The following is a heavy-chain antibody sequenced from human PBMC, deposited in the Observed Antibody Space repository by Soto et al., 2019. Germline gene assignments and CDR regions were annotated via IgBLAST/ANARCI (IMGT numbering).Heavy chain of an antibody. D-gene: IGHD3-22*01. J-gene: IGHJ4*02. CDR1: GFTFSAYT. CDR2: IRGTATRK. CDR3: ARGPISTAYDRSGHSDF. Sequence: EVQLVESGGGPVTPGGSLRLTCVASGFTFSAYTMNWVRQAPGKGLEWVSSIRGTATRKYYADSVAGRFTISRDNDMNSLFLHMDSLRVEDTAVYYCARGPISTAYDRSGHSDFWGQGILVTVSS. V-gene: IGHV3-21*02.